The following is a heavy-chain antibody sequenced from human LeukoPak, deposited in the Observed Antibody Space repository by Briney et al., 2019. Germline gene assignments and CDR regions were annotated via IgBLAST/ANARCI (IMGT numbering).Heavy chain of an antibody. CDR3: AKDRGLSYDILTGYSDY. J-gene: IGHJ4*02. D-gene: IGHD3-9*01. CDR1: GFTFSSYG. CDR2: ISYDGSNK. V-gene: IGHV3-30*18. Sequence: GRSLRLSCAASGFTFSSYGMHWVRQAPGKGLEWVAVISYDGSNKYYADSVKGRFTISRDNSKNTLYLQMNSLRAEDTAVYYCAKDRGLSYDILTGYSDYWGQGTLVTVTS.